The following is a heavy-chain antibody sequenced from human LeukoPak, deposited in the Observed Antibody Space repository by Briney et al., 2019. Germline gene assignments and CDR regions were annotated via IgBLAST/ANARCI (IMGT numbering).Heavy chain of an antibody. J-gene: IGHJ4*02. V-gene: IGHV1-24*01. CDR1: GYTLTELS. Sequence: SVKVSCKVSGYTLTELSMHWVRQAPGKGLEWMGGFDPEDGETIYAQKFQGRVTMTEDTSTDTAYMELSSLRSEDTAVYYCATYDSSGYYYLDYWGQGTLVTVSS. D-gene: IGHD3-22*01. CDR2: FDPEDGET. CDR3: ATYDSSGYYYLDY.